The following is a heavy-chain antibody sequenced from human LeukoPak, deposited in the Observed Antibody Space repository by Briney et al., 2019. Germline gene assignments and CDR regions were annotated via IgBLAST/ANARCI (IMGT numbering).Heavy chain of an antibody. V-gene: IGHV3-30*18. J-gene: IGHJ6*02. Sequence: GGSLRLSCAASVFTFSSYVMHWVRQAPGKGLEWVAVISYDGSNKYYADSVKGRFTISRDNYKNTLYLQVNSLRAEDTAVYYCAKDLYYYGSGSSNYYYYGMDVWGQGTTVTVSS. D-gene: IGHD3-10*01. CDR3: AKDLYYYGSGSSNYYYYGMDV. CDR2: ISYDGSNK. CDR1: VFTFSSYV.